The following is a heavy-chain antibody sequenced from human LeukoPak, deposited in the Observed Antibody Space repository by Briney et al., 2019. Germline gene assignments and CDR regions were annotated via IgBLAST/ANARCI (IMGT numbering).Heavy chain of an antibody. CDR3: AGCRDGYNWGVYMDV. CDR2: IYTSGSP. V-gene: IGHV4-4*09. CDR1: GGSISSYY. J-gene: IGHJ6*03. Sequence: SETLSLTCTVSGGSISSYYWSWIRQPPGKGLEWIGYIYTSGSPIYNPSLKSRVIISGDTSKNQFSLKLTSVTAADSAVYYCAGCRDGYNWGVYMDVWGKGTTVTVSS. D-gene: IGHD5-24*01.